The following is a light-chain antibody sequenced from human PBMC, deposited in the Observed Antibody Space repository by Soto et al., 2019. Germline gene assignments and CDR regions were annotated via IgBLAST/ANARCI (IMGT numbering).Light chain of an antibody. CDR1: QSVSSQ. CDR3: HQRSSWQK. V-gene: IGKV3-11*01. J-gene: IGKJ1*01. CDR2: DAS. Sequence: LLTQSPATLSLSPGYRATLFCSGSQSVSSQLAWYQPKPGQAPILFIYDASKRAPGVPGRFSGSGSGTDFTLTISSLEPDDVAGYYCHQRSSWQKFGQGTKV.